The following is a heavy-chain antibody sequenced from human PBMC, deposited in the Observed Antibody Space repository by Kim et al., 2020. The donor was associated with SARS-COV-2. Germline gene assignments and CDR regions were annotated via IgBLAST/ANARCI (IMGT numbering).Heavy chain of an antibody. D-gene: IGHD3-22*01. V-gene: IGHV3-11*01. J-gene: IGHJ4*02. CDR1: GFTLSDYS. CDR2: IDRTGRKT. Sequence: GGSLRLSCAASGFTLSDYSMSWIRQAPGKGLEWVSYIDRTGRKTDYADSLRGRFTISRDNAKNSLYLQMNSLTADDTALYYCARAERHWYDGRDPLDHWGQGTPVTVSS. CDR3: ARAERHWYDGRDPLDH.